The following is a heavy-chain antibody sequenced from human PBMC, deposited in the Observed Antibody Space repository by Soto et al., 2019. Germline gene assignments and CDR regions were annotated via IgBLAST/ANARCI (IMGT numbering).Heavy chain of an antibody. V-gene: IGHV2-70*01. D-gene: IGHD4-17*01. J-gene: IGHJ6*02. CDR2: IDWNDEK. CDR3: ARMSTTVTSYYGMDV. Sequence: SGPTLVNPTQTLTLTCSFSGFSLTTSGMCVNWIRQPPGKALEWLALIDWNDEKYYSTSLKARLTISKDTSKNQVVLTMTHMDPVDTATYFCARMSTTVTSYYGMDVWGQGTPVTVSS. CDR1: GFSLTTSGMC.